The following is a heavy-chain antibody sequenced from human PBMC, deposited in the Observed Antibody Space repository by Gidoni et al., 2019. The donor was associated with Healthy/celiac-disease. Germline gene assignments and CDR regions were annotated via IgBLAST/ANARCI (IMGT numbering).Heavy chain of an antibody. Sequence: QVQLQQWGAGLLKPSETLSLTCAVYGGSFSGYYWSWIRQPPGKGLEWIGEINHSGSTNYNPSLKSRVTISVDTSKNQFSLKLSSVTAADTAVYYCARDRRSYYYYGMDVWGQGTTVTVSS. CDR1: GGSFSGYY. J-gene: IGHJ6*02. CDR2: INHSGST. V-gene: IGHV4-34*01. CDR3: ARDRRSYYYYGMDV. D-gene: IGHD3-16*02.